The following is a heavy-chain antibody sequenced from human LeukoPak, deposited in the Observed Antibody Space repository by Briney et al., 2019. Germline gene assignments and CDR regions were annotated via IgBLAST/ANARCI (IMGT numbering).Heavy chain of an antibody. J-gene: IGHJ6*03. CDR3: ARDEGPHFHYYYYLDV. D-gene: IGHD3-3*02. Sequence: GGSLRLSCAASGVSFNAHAMNWVRQAPGKGLEWVAVISYDGDYKYYADSVKGRFTISRDNSNDTLYLQVNSLRTDDTAVYYCARDEGPHFHYYYYLDVWGKGNTVTVSS. V-gene: IGHV3-30*04. CDR2: ISYDGDYK. CDR1: GVSFNAHA.